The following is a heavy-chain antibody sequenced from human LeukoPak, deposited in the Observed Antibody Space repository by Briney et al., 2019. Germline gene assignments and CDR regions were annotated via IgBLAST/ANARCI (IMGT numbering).Heavy chain of an antibody. CDR3: ARGTYGYYMDV. CDR2: IYRSGST. Sequence: SETLSLTCSGSSYSISNSLYWGWLRQPPGRGLEWIGSIYRSGSTFYNPSLKSRVTISLDTSKNQFSLKLSSVTAADTAVYFCARGTYGYYMDVWGKGTTVTVSS. J-gene: IGHJ6*03. D-gene: IGHD4-17*01. CDR1: SYSISNSLY. V-gene: IGHV4-38-2*02.